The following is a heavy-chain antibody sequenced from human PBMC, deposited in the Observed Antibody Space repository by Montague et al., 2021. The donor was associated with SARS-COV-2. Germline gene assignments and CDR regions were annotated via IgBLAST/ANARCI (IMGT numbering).Heavy chain of an antibody. CDR1: GGSFSGYW. Sequence: SETLSLTCAVYGGSFSGYWWTWIRQSPGKGLGWIGGINHSGSTKYNPSLKSRVTISVDTSKNQFSLDLTSVTAADTDVYYCARGAPGYWGQGTLVTVSS. J-gene: IGHJ4*02. CDR3: ARGAPGY. V-gene: IGHV4-34*01. CDR2: INHSGST.